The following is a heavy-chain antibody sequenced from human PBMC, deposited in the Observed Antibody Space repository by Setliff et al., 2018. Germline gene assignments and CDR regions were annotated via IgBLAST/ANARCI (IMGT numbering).Heavy chain of an antibody. J-gene: IGHJ6*02. CDR3: ARDHVYGSQYYYYYYGMDV. CDR1: GFTFSRYW. Sequence: GGSLRLSCAASGFTFSRYWMSWVRQAPGKGLEWVANIKQDGSEKYYVDSVKGRFTISRDNAKNSLYLQMTSLRAEYKAVYYCARDHVYGSQYYYYYYGMDVWGQGTTVTVSS. V-gene: IGHV3-7*01. D-gene: IGHD3-10*01. CDR2: IKQDGSEK.